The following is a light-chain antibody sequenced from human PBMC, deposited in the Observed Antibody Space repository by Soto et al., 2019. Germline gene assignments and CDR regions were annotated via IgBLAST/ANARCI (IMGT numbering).Light chain of an antibody. J-gene: IGKJ5*01. CDR3: QQYNSYSSIT. V-gene: IGKV1-5*03. CDR1: QSISSW. Sequence: DIQMTQSPSTRSASVGDRVPITCLASQSISSWLAWYQQKPGKAPKLLIYKASSLESGVPSRFSGSGSGTEFTLTISSLQPDDFATYYCQQYNSYSSITFGQGTRLEIK. CDR2: KAS.